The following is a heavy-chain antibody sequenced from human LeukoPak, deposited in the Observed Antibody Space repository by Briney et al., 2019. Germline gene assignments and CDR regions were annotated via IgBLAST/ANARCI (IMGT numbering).Heavy chain of an antibody. CDR2: IYHSGGT. V-gene: IGHV4-4*02. J-gene: IGHJ5*02. CDR3: ARDSPSTYYYDSSGS. CDR1: GGSISSSNW. Sequence: SGTLSLTCAVSGGSISSSNWWSWVRQPPGKGLEWIGEIYHSGGTNYNPSLKSRVTISVDKSKNQFSLKLSSVTAADTAVYYCARDSPSTYYYDSSGSWGQGTLVTVSS. D-gene: IGHD3-22*01.